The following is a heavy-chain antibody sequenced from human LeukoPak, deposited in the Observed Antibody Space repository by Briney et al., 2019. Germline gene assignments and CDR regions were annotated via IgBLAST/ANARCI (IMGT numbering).Heavy chain of an antibody. CDR2: IIPIFGTA. J-gene: IGHJ6*02. CDR1: GGTFSSYA. Sequence: SVKVSCKASGGTFSSYAISWVRQAPGQGLEWMGGIIPIFGTANYAQKLQGRVTMTTDTSTSTAYMELRSLRSDDTAVYYCARVGYYGSGSYYNRDYYYYGMDVWGQGTTVTVSS. CDR3: ARVGYYGSGSYYNRDYYYYGMDV. V-gene: IGHV1-69*05. D-gene: IGHD3-10*01.